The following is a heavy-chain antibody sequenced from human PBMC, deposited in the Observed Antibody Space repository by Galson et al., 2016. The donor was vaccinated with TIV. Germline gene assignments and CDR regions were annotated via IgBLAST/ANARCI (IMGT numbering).Heavy chain of an antibody. D-gene: IGHD2-21*01. V-gene: IGHV1-69*10. CDR1: GASFRNYV. CDR2: IIPIHGLA. Sequence: SCKASGASFRNYVISWVRQAPGQGLEWMGGIIPIHGLANHAQKFQGRVTITADALTSTVYMEVSSLRSEDTAVYYCARDVPCGGDCYFFDFWGQGTRVTVSS. CDR3: ARDVPCGGDCYFFDF. J-gene: IGHJ4*02.